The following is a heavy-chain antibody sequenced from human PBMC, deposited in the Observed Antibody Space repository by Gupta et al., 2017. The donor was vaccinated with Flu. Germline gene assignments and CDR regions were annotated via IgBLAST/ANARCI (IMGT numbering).Heavy chain of an antibody. D-gene: IGHD3-10*01. CDR1: GFTFRSYW. J-gene: IGHJ4*02. Sequence: EEQLVESGGGLVQPGGSLRLSCVVPGFTFRSYWMDWVRQAPGKGLEWVANIAADDSVKNYADSVKGRFTISRDDAKNSLYLQMNSLRVEDTAVYYCARNRGWQQFDYWGQGALVTVSS. CDR2: IAADDSVK. CDR3: ARNRGWQQFDY. V-gene: IGHV3-7*01.